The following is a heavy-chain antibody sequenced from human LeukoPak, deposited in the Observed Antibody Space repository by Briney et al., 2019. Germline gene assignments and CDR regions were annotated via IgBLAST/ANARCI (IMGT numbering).Heavy chain of an antibody. D-gene: IGHD6-19*01. V-gene: IGHV6-1*01. CDR3: ARHGGMSSGWYNY. CDR2: TYYRSKWYN. J-gene: IGHJ4*02. CDR1: GDSVSSNSAA. Sequence: SQTLSLTCAISGDSVSSNSAAWNWIRQSPSRGLEWLGRTYYRSKWYNDYAVSVKSRITINPDTSKNQFSLQLNSVTAADTAVYYCARHGGMSSGWYNYWGQGTLVTVSS.